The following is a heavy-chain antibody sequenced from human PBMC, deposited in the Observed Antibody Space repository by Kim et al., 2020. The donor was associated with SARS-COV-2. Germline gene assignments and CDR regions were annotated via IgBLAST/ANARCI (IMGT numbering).Heavy chain of an antibody. V-gene: IGHV1-69*13. Sequence: SVKVSCKASGGTFSSYAISWVRQAPGQGLEWMGGIIPIFGTANYAQKFQGRVTITADESTSTAYMELSSLRSEDTAVYYCARVEKYCSGGSCYSYYFDYWGQGTLVTVSS. CDR1: GGTFSSYA. CDR2: IIPIFGTA. J-gene: IGHJ4*02. D-gene: IGHD2-15*01. CDR3: ARVEKYCSGGSCYSYYFDY.